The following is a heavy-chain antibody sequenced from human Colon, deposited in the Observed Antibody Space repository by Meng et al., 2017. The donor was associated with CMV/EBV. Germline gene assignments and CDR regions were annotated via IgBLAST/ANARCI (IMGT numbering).Heavy chain of an antibody. D-gene: IGHD3-10*01. CDR3: TRGLRGPDY. Sequence: GESLKISCAASGFTFSSYWMHWVRQTPGEGLEWVSRVNNDGRNTVYADSVKGRFTIARDNAKDTLFLQMNSLRAEDTAVYYCTRGLRGPDYWGQGSLVTVSS. CDR1: GFTFSSYW. CDR2: VNNDGRNT. V-gene: IGHV3-74*01. J-gene: IGHJ4*02.